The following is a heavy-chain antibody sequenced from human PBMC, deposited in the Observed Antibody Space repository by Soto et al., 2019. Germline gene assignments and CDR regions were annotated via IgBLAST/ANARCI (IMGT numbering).Heavy chain of an antibody. CDR2: INPKSGGT. Sequence: ASVKVSCKASGYTFTGYYIHWVRQAPGQGPEWMGWINPKSGGTSYAQKFQGRVTMTRDTSISTVYVDLRRLRSDDTAVYYCAGNWNDGDDYFDYWGQGTRVTV. J-gene: IGHJ4*02. D-gene: IGHD1-1*01. CDR1: GYTFTGYY. CDR3: AGNWNDGDDYFDY. V-gene: IGHV1-2*02.